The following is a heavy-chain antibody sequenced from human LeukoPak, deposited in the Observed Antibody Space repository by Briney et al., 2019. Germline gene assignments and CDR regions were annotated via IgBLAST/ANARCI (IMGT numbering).Heavy chain of an antibody. V-gene: IGHV4-59*08. Sequence: SETPSLTCTVPGGSISSYYWSWIRQPPGKGLEWIGYVYQRGSTNYNPSLKSRVLISADRSKNHFSLRLTSVTAADTAVYYCARTLGYCSGGTCYNYFDPWGQGTLVTVSS. D-gene: IGHD2-15*01. CDR3: ARTLGYCSGGTCYNYFDP. CDR2: VYQRGST. J-gene: IGHJ5*02. CDR1: GGSISSYY.